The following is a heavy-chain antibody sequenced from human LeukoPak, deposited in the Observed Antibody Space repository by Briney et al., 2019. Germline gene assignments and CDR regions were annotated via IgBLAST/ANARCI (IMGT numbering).Heavy chain of an antibody. V-gene: IGHV3-21*01. CDR1: GFTFSSFG. CDR3: AIDRYSSGWYTFDY. J-gene: IGHJ4*02. D-gene: IGHD6-19*01. Sequence: PGGSLRLSCAASGFTFSSFGMHWVRQAPGKGLEWVSSISSSSSYISYADSVKGRFTISRDNAKNSLDLQMNSLRAEDTAVYYCAIDRYSSGWYTFDYWGQGTLVTVSS. CDR2: ISSSSSYI.